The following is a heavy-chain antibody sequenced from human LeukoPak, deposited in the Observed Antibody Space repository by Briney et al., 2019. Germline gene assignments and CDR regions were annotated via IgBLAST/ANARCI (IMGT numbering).Heavy chain of an antibody. V-gene: IGHV1-18*01. CDR1: GYTFTSYG. Sequence: ASVKVSCKTSGYTFTSYGIIWVRQAPGQGLEWMGWISAYNGNTKYAHKLQGRVTMTTDTSTSTAYMELRSLRSDDTAVYYCAREQDILTGYYKDDAFDMWGQGTMVTVSS. CDR2: ISAYNGNT. D-gene: IGHD3-9*01. J-gene: IGHJ3*02. CDR3: AREQDILTGYYKDDAFDM.